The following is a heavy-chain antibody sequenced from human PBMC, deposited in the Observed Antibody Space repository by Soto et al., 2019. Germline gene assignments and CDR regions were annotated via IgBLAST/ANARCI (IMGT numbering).Heavy chain of an antibody. D-gene: IGHD6-6*01. Sequence: ASETLSLTCTVSGGSISSYYWSWIRQPPGKGLEWIGYIYYSGSTNYNPSLKSRVTISVDTSKNQFSLKLSSVTAADTAVYYCARDSSIAARGYFDYWGQGTLVTVSS. V-gene: IGHV4-59*01. CDR3: ARDSSIAARGYFDY. CDR1: GGSISSYY. J-gene: IGHJ4*02. CDR2: IYYSGST.